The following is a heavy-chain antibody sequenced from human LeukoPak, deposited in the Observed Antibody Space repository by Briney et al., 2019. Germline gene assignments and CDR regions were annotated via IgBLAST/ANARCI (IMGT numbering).Heavy chain of an antibody. V-gene: IGHV4-30-4*01. D-gene: IGHD3-22*01. CDR2: IYYSGST. Sequence: SETLSLTCTVSGGSISSDDYYWSWIRQPPGKGLEWLGYIYYSGSTYYNPSLKSRVTISVDTSKNQFSLKLSSVTAADTAVYYCARSLNYYDSSGYFRPYYFDYWGQGTLVTVSS. J-gene: IGHJ4*02. CDR3: ARSLNYYDSSGYFRPYYFDY. CDR1: GGSISSDDYY.